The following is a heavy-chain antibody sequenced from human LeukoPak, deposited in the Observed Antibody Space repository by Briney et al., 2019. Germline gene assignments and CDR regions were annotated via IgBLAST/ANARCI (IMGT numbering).Heavy chain of an antibody. D-gene: IGHD2-8*02. CDR3: TKSTDYWYYGMDV. CDR2: IGAHVGST. J-gene: IGHJ6*02. CDR1: GFTFNTFA. V-gene: IGHV3-23*01. Sequence: PGGSLRLSRVASGFTFNTFAMYWLRQAPGKGLEWVSAIGAHVGSTSYADSVRGRFTISRDNSRNTLYLQMSSLRTDDTATYYCTKSTDYWYYGMDVWVQGTTVTVSS.